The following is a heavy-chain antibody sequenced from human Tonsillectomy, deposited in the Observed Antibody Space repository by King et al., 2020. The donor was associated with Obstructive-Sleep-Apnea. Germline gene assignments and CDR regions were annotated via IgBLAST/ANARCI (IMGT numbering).Heavy chain of an antibody. D-gene: IGHD3-22*01. Sequence: QLVQSGGGLVQPGGSLRLSCAVSGFTFSSYAMSWVRQAPGKGLEWVSAISGSGGNTYYADSVKGRFTISRDNSKNTLYLQMNSLRAEDTAVYYCAKECDDNCGYCPYYFDYWRQGTLVTASS. CDR1: GFTFSSYA. CDR3: AKECDDNCGYCPYYFDY. J-gene: IGHJ4*02. CDR2: ISGSGGNT. V-gene: IGHV3-23*04.